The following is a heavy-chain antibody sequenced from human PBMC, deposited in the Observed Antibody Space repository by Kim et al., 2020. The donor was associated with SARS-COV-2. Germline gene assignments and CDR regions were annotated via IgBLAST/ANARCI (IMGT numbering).Heavy chain of an antibody. D-gene: IGHD6-19*01. Sequence: ADSVKGRFTISRDNSKNTLYLQMNSRRAEDTAVYYCARDGYSSGWYGIDYWGQGTLVTVSS. J-gene: IGHJ4*02. V-gene: IGHV3-66*01. CDR3: ARDGYSSGWYGIDY.